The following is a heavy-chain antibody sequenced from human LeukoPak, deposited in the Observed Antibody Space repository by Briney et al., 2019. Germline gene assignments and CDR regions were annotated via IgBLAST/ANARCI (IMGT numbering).Heavy chain of an antibody. CDR3: ARDKGAAGAGALDH. V-gene: IGHV1-69*04. CDR2: INPIVGTA. D-gene: IGHD6-13*01. CDR1: GGTFSSYG. Sequence: GASVKVSCKASGGTFSSYGISWVRQAPGQGLEWLGRINPIVGTANYAQQVQGRVSITADKSTSTAYMEMTSLRSDDTAVYFCARDKGAAGAGALDHWGQGTLVTVSS. J-gene: IGHJ4*02.